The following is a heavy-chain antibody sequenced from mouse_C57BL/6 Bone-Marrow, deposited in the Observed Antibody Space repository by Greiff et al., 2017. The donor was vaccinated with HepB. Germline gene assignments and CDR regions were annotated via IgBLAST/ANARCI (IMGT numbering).Heavy chain of an antibody. Sequence: EVKLVESGGGLVQPGGSLKLSCAASGFTFSDYGMAWVRQAPRKGPEWVAFISNLAYSIYYADTVTGRFTISRENAKNTLYLEMSSLRSEDTAMYYCAYYGRPYAMDYWGQGTSVTVSS. CDR3: AYYGRPYAMDY. V-gene: IGHV5-15*01. J-gene: IGHJ4*01. D-gene: IGHD1-1*01. CDR2: ISNLAYSI. CDR1: GFTFSDYG.